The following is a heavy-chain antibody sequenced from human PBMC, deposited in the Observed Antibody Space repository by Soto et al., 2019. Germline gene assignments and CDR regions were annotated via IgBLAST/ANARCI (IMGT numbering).Heavy chain of an antibody. CDR1: GGSFSGYY. Sequence: ETLSLTCAVCGGSFSGYYWSWIRQPPGKGLEWIGEINHSGSTNYNPSLKSRVTISVDTSKNQFSLKLSSVTAADTAVYYCARGRIGLGYCSGGNCYSLDYWGQGTLVTVSS. V-gene: IGHV4-34*01. CDR3: ARGRIGLGYCSGGNCYSLDY. J-gene: IGHJ4*02. D-gene: IGHD2-15*01. CDR2: INHSGST.